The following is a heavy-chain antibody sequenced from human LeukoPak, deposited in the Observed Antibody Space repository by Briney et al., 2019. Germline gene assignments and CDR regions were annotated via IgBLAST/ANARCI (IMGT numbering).Heavy chain of an antibody. CDR1: GGSSSGYY. Sequence: SETLSLTCAVYGGSSSGYYWSWIRQPPGKGLEWIGEINHSGSTNYNPSLKSRVTISVDTSKNQFSLKLSSVTAADTAVYYCAMGDYYYYGMDVWGQGTTVTVSS. CDR2: INHSGST. D-gene: IGHD1-26*01. V-gene: IGHV4-34*01. J-gene: IGHJ6*02. CDR3: AMGDYYYYGMDV.